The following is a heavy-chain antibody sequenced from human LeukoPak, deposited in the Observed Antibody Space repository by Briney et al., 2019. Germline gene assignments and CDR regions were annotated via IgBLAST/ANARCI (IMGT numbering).Heavy chain of an antibody. Sequence: GGSLRLSCAASGFTFSSYWMSWVRQAPGKGLEWVANIKQEGSEKYYVDSVKGRFTISRDNAKNSLYLQMNSLRAEDTAVYYCAKHPHCSGGSCYSYYFDYWGQGTLVTVSS. D-gene: IGHD2-15*01. J-gene: IGHJ4*02. V-gene: IGHV3-7*01. CDR2: IKQEGSEK. CDR1: GFTFSSYW. CDR3: AKHPHCSGGSCYSYYFDY.